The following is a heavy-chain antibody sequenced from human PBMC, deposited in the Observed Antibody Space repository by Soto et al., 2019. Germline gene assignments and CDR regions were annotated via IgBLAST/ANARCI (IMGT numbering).Heavy chain of an antibody. Sequence: QVQLVESGGGVVQPGRSLRLSCAASGFTFSSYAMHWVRQAPGKGLEWVAVISYDGSNKYYADSVKGRFTISRDNSKNTLYLQMTSLRAEDTAVYYCARAEGNPHFDYWGQGTLVTVSS. CDR2: ISYDGSNK. D-gene: IGHD4-4*01. J-gene: IGHJ4*02. CDR3: ARAEGNPHFDY. V-gene: IGHV3-30-3*01. CDR1: GFTFSSYA.